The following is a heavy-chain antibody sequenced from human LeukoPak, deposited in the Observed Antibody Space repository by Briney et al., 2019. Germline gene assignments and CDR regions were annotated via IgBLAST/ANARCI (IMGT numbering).Heavy chain of an antibody. CDR2: IYYSGST. D-gene: IGHD3-22*01. CDR3: ARLISGYYDSSGYYGNWFDP. V-gene: IGHV4-59*01. J-gene: IGHJ5*02. CDR1: GGSISSYY. Sequence: PSETLSLTCTVSGGSISSYYWSWIRQPPGKGLEWIGYIYYSGSTNYNPSLKSRVTISVDTSKNQFSLKLSSVTAADTAVYYCARLISGYYDSSGYYGNWFDPWGQGTLVTVSS.